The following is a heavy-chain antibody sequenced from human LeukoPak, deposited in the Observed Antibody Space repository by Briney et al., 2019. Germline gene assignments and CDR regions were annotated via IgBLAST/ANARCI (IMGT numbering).Heavy chain of an antibody. D-gene: IGHD4-17*01. CDR3: AREGLTVTRAFDV. V-gene: IGHV4-34*01. Sequence: PPETLSLTCGVFAGSFSGYYWSWIRHSPGKGLEWIGEINHSVSTNFNPSLKSRVTISVAKSKTQFSLNLNSVTAADTALYFCAREGLTVTRAFDVWGQGTMVTVSA. J-gene: IGHJ3*01. CDR2: INHSVST. CDR1: AGSFSGYY.